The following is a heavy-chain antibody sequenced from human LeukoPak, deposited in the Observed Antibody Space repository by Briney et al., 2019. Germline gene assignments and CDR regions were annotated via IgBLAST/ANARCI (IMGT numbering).Heavy chain of an antibody. CDR2: MNPDIGNT. D-gene: IGHD3-10*01. V-gene: IGHV1-8*01. Sequence: ASVKVSCKASGYTFPNYDINWVRQATGQGLEWMGWMNPDIGNTAYVQKFQGRVTMTRNTSISTAYMELSSLRSEDTAVYYCARSLSLVRGVIHYFDNWGQVTLVTVSS. CDR3: ARSLSLVRGVIHYFDN. J-gene: IGHJ4*02. CDR1: GYTFPNYD.